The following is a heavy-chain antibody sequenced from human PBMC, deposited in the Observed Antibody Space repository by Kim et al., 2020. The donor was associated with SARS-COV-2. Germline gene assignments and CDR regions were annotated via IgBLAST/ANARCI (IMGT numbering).Heavy chain of an antibody. Sequence: YADSVKGRFTISRDNSKNTLYLQMNSLRAEDTAVYYCAKDRWFGELLSDYWGQGTLVTVSS. CDR3: AKDRWFGELLSDY. V-gene: IGHV3-23*01. J-gene: IGHJ4*02. D-gene: IGHD3-10*01.